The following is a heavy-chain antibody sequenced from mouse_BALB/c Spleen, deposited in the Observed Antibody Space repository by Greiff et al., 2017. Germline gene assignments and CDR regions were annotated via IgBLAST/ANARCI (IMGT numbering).Heavy chain of an antibody. D-gene: IGHD1-1*01. CDR3: ARGNYGAWFAY. CDR1: CDSITSGY. CDR2: ISSSGST. Sequence: VQLKESGPSLVKPSQTLSLTCSVTCDSITSGYWNWIRKFPGNKLEYMGYISSSGSTYYNPSLKGRISITRDTSKNQYYLPLNSVTTEDTATYYCARGNYGAWFAYWGQGTLVTVSA. J-gene: IGHJ3*01. V-gene: IGHV3-8*02.